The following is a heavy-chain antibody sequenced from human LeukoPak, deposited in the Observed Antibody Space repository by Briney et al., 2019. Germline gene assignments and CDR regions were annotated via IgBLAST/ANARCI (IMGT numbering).Heavy chain of an antibody. Sequence: PGRSLRPSCAASGFTFSSYAMHWVRQAPGKGLEWVAVISYDGSNKYYADSVKGRFTISRDNSKNTLYLQMNSLRAEDTAVYYCARRLGYSSGHFDYWGQGTLVTVSS. CDR3: ARRLGYSSGHFDY. D-gene: IGHD6-19*01. V-gene: IGHV3-30*04. CDR1: GFTFSSYA. CDR2: ISYDGSNK. J-gene: IGHJ4*02.